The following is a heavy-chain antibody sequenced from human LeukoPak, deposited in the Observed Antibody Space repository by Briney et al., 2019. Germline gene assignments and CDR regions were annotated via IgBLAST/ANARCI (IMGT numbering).Heavy chain of an antibody. D-gene: IGHD4-11*01. V-gene: IGHV3-15*01. CDR3: TTDYMTTVTTGEGD. Sequence: GGSLRLSCAASGFTFSSYAMSWVRQAPGKGLEWVGRIKSKTDGGTTDYAAPVKGRFTISRDDSINTLYLQMNSLKTEGTAVYYCTTDYMTTVTTGEGDWGQGTLVTVSS. CDR2: IKSKTDGGTT. CDR1: GFTFSSYA. J-gene: IGHJ4*02.